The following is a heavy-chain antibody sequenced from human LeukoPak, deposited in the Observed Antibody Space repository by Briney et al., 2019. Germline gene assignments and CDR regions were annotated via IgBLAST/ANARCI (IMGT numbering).Heavy chain of an antibody. CDR1: GFTFSSYS. CDR3: ARDSYSSSWYFDY. V-gene: IGHV3-21*01. Sequence: GGSLRLSCAASGFTFSSYSMNWVRQAPGKGLEWVSSISGSSSYIYYADSVKGRFTISRDNAKNSLYLQMNSLRAEDTAVYYCARDSYSSSWYFDYWGQGTLVTVSS. CDR2: ISGSSSYI. D-gene: IGHD6-13*01. J-gene: IGHJ4*02.